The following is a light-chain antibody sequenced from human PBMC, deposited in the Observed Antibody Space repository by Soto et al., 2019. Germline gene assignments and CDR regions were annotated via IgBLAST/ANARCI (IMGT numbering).Light chain of an antibody. CDR1: SSDVGGYDY. CDR3: SSYTGGNPSYV. CDR2: EVT. V-gene: IGLV2-8*01. J-gene: IGLJ1*01. Sequence: QSVLTQPPSASGSPGQSVTISCTGTSSDVGGYDYVSWYQQHPGKAPKLMIYEVTIRPSGVSDRFSGSKSGNTASLTVSGLQAEDEADYYCSSYTGGNPSYVFGTGTKLTAL.